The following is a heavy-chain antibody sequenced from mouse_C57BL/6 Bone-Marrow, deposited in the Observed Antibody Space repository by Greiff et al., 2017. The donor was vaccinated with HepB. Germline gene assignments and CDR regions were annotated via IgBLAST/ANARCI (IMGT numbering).Heavy chain of an antibody. Sequence: QVQLQQPGAELVMPGASVKLSCKASGYTFTSYWMHWVKQRPGQGLEWIGEIDPSDSYTNYNQKFKGKSTLTVDKSSSTAYMQLSSLTSEASAVYYCARRGSSYGFAYWGQGTMVTVSA. J-gene: IGHJ3*01. CDR2: IDPSDSYT. V-gene: IGHV1-69*01. D-gene: IGHD1-1*01. CDR1: GYTFTSYW. CDR3: ARRGSSYGFAY.